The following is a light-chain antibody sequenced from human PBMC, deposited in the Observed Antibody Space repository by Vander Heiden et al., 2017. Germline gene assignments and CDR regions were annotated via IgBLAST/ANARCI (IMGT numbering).Light chain of an antibody. CDR1: SSDVGSYNL. CDR2: EGS. J-gene: IGLJ2*01. V-gene: IGLV2-23*01. Sequence: QSALTQPASVSGSPGQSITISCTGTSSDVGSYNLVSWYQQHPGKAPKLMIYEGSKRPSVVSNRFSCSKSGNTASLTISGLQAEDEADYYCCSYAGSVVFGGGTKLTVL. CDR3: CSYAGSVV.